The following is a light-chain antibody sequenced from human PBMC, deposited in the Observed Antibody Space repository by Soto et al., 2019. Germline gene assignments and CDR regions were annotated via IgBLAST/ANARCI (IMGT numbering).Light chain of an antibody. CDR1: QSVSSSY. J-gene: IGKJ3*01. CDR2: AAS. V-gene: IGKV3-20*01. Sequence: EIVLTQSPGTLSLSPGERATLSCRASQSVSSSYLAWYQQKPGQAPRLLIYAASSRANGIPDRFSGSGSGTDFTLTISRLEPEDFAVYYCQQYGSSLFTFGPGTKVDIK. CDR3: QQYGSSLFT.